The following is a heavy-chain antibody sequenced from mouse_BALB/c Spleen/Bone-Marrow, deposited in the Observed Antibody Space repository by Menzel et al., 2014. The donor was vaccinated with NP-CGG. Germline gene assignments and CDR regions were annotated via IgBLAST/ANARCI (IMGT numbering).Heavy chain of an antibody. CDR2: IRNKANGYTT. CDR3: ARDKGRVFFDY. V-gene: IGHV7-3*02. CDR1: GFTFTDYY. Sequence: EVMLVESGGGLVQPGGSLRLSCATSGFTFTDYYMNWVRQPPGKALEWLGFIRNKANGYTTEYSASVKGRFTISRDNSQNILYLQMNTLRVDDSATYYCARDKGRVFFDYWGQGTTLTVSS. J-gene: IGHJ2*01.